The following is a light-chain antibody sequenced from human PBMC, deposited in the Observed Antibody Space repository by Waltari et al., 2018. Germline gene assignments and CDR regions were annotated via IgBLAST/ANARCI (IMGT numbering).Light chain of an antibody. CDR2: MAS. CDR3: QQYSSFST. Sequence: DIQMTQSPSTLSASVGDRVTISCRASQSVGTWLAWYQQKPGKAPKLLIYMASSLESGVPSRFSGSGSGTEFTFTISSLQPDDFATYSCQQYSSFSTFGQGTKVDI. J-gene: IGKJ2*01. V-gene: IGKV1-5*03. CDR1: QSVGTW.